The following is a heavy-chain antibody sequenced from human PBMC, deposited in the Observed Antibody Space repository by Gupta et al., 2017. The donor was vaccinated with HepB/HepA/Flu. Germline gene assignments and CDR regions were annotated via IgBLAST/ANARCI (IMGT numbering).Heavy chain of an antibody. J-gene: IGHJ4*02. CDR1: GFTFSSYA. V-gene: IGHV3-30-3*01. CDR2: ISYDGSNK. D-gene: IGHD3-22*01. CDR3: ARSLYYYDSSGPFDY. Sequence: QVQLVESGGGVVQPGRSLRLSCAASGFTFSSYAMHWVRQAPGKGLEWVAVISYDGSNKYYADSVKGRFTISRDNSKNTLYLQMNSLRAEDTAVYYCARSLYYYDSSGPFDYWGQGTLVTVSS.